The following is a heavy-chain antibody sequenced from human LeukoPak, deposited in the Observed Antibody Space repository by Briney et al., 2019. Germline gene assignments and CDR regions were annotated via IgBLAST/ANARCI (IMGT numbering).Heavy chain of an antibody. CDR2: IYYSGCT. CDR3: ARVVRITMVRGVIHLSSFDY. V-gene: IGHV4-61*01. CDR1: GGSVSSGNYY. J-gene: IGHJ4*02. D-gene: IGHD3-10*01. Sequence: SETLSLTCTVSGGSVSSGNYYWSWIRQPPGKGLEWIGYIYYSGCTNYNPSLKSRVTISVDTSKNQFSLKLSSVTAADTAVYYCARVVRITMVRGVIHLSSFDYWGQGTLVTVSS.